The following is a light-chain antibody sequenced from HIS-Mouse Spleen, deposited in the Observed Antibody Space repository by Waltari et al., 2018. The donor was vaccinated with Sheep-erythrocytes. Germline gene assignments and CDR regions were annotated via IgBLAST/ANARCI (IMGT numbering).Light chain of an antibody. CDR3: CSYAGSSTPWV. Sequence: QSALTQPRSVSGSPGQSITISCTGTSSDVGIYNLFPSYQQHPGKAPKLMIYEGSKRPSGVSNRFSGSKSGNTASLTISGLQAEDEADYYCCSYAGSSTPWVFGGGTKLTVL. V-gene: IGLV2-23*01. CDR1: SSDVGIYNL. CDR2: EGS. J-gene: IGLJ3*02.